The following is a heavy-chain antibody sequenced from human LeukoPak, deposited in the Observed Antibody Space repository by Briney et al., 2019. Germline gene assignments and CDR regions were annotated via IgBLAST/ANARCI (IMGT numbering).Heavy chain of an antibody. Sequence: ASVKVSCKASGYTFTSYGILWVRQAPGQGLEWMGWISAYNGNTNYAQKLQGRVTMTTDTSTSIAHMELRSLRSDDTAVYYCARITMVRGVIFDWYFDLWGRGTLVTVSS. D-gene: IGHD3-10*01. V-gene: IGHV1-18*01. CDR1: GYTFTSYG. CDR2: ISAYNGNT. CDR3: ARITMVRGVIFDWYFDL. J-gene: IGHJ2*01.